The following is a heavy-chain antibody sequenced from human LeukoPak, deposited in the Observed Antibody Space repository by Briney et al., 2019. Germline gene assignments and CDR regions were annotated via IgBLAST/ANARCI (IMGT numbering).Heavy chain of an antibody. Sequence: PGGSLRLSCAASGFTFSSYAMSWVRQAPGKGLEWVSAISGSGGSTYYADSVKGRFTISRDNSKNTLYLQMNSLRAEDTAVYYCYSYGSGSYYSYMDVWGKGTTVTISS. CDR3: YSYGSGSYYSYMDV. D-gene: IGHD3-10*01. CDR2: ISGSGGST. V-gene: IGHV3-23*01. CDR1: GFTFSSYA. J-gene: IGHJ6*03.